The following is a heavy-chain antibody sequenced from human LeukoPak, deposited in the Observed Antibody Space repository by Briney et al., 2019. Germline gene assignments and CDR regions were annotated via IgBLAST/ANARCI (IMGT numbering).Heavy chain of an antibody. D-gene: IGHD3-16*01. V-gene: IGHV1-18*01. Sequence: GASVKVSCKASGYTFTSYGISWVRQAPGQGLEWMGWISTYNGNTNYAEKFQGRVTMTTDTSTSTAYLELRSLRSDDTAVYYCARKALNLGALGYWGQGTLVTVSS. CDR1: GYTFTSYG. CDR3: ARKALNLGALGY. J-gene: IGHJ4*02. CDR2: ISTYNGNT.